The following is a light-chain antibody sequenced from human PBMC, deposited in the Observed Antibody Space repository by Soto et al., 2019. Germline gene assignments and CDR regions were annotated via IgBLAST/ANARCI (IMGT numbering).Light chain of an antibody. CDR2: GAS. J-gene: IGKJ2*01. V-gene: IGKV3-15*01. CDR1: QSVSSN. CDR3: QHYNNWPPWNT. Sequence: EIVMTQSPATLSASPGERATLSCTASQSVSSNLAWYQQKPGQAPRLLIYGASTRATGIPARFSGSGSGTEFTLAISSLQSEDFAVYYCQHYNNWPPWNTCVQGAKLEIK.